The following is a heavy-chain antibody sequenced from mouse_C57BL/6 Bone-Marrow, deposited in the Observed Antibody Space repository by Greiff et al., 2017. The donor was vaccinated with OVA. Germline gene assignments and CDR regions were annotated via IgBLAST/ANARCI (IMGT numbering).Heavy chain of an antibody. CDR1: GFTFSNYW. D-gene: IGHD2-4*01. CDR2: IRLKSDNYAT. Sequence: EVKLMESGGGLVQPGGSMKLSCVASGFTFSNYWMNWVRQSPEKGLEWVAQIRLKSDNYATHYAESVKGRFTISRDDSKSSVYLQMNNLRAEDTGIYYCTGPLYDYARRGGQGTTLTVSS. J-gene: IGHJ2*01. V-gene: IGHV6-3*01. CDR3: TGPLYDYARR.